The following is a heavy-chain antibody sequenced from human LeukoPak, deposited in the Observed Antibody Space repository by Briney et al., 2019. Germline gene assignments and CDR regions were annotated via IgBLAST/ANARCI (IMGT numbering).Heavy chain of an antibody. J-gene: IGHJ4*02. Sequence: PSETLSLTCAVSGGSISSGGYSWSWIRQPPGKGLEWIGYIYHSGSTYYNPSLKSRVTISVDRSKNQFSLKLSSVTAADTAVYYCAAVAGTHFDYWGQGTLVTVSS. CDR1: GGSISSGGYS. CDR3: AAVAGTHFDY. CDR2: IYHSGST. D-gene: IGHD6-19*01. V-gene: IGHV4-30-2*01.